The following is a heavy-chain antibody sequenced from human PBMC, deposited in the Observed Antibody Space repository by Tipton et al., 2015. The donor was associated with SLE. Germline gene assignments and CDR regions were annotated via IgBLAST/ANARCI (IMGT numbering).Heavy chain of an antibody. CDR1: GNAFSN. CDR2: MNPNNGNT. Sequence: QSGAEVKKPGASVKVSCKASGNAFSNINWVRQAPGQGLEWVGWMNPNNGNTGYAQKFQGRVTMTTDTSTSTAYMELRSLRSDDTAVYYCARTIAEQVAGFYYYYYMDVWGKGTTVTVSS. J-gene: IGHJ6*03. V-gene: IGHV1-8*01. CDR3: ARTIAEQVAGFYYYYYMDV. D-gene: IGHD1/OR15-1a*01.